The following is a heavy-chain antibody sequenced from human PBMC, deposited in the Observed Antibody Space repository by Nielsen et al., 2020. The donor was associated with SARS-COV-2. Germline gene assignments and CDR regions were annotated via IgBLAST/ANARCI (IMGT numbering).Heavy chain of an antibody. Sequence: VSLRLSCAASGFTFNIYAMAWVRRAPGRGLQWVTGVSASGGSTYYTDSVKGRFSISRDNSKNTLFLQMHSLRVEDTALYYCAKDGVVRGDALDLWGQGTMVTVSS. J-gene: IGHJ3*01. D-gene: IGHD3-10*01. CDR1: GFTFNIYA. CDR3: AKDGVVRGDALDL. CDR2: VSASGGST. V-gene: IGHV3-23*01.